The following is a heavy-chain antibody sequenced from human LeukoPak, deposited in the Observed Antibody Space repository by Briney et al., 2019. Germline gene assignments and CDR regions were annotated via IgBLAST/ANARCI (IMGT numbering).Heavy chain of an antibody. V-gene: IGHV3-23*01. CDR3: AKSRSDCSSTSCSGFDY. CDR1: GFTFSSYA. J-gene: IGHJ4*02. Sequence: GGSLRLSCAASGFTFSSYAMSWVRQAPGKGLEWVSAISGSGGSTYYADSVKGRFTISRDNSKNTQYLQMNSLRAEDTAVYYCAKSRSDCSSTSCSGFDYWGQGTLVTVSS. D-gene: IGHD2-2*01. CDR2: ISGSGGST.